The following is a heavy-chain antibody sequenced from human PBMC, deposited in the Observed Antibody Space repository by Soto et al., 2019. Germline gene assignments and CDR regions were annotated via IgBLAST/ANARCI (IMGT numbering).Heavy chain of an antibody. J-gene: IGHJ6*02. CDR1: GYTFTDYY. D-gene: IGHD2-2*01. CDR3: ARTQYQYTMDV. V-gene: IGHV1-2*04. CDR2: INPYSGGT. Sequence: ASVKVSCKASGYTFTDYYIHWVRQAPGQGLEWMGWINPYSGGTNYAQRFQGWVTMTRDTSISTAYMELGRLTSDDTAVYYCARTQYQYTMDVWGQGTTVTVSS.